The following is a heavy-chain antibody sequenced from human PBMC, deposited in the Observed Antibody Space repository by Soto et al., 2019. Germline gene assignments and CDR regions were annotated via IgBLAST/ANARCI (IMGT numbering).Heavy chain of an antibody. CDR2: IIPMFGTP. J-gene: IGHJ4*02. CDR1: GVTFNRQD. V-gene: IGHV1-69*13. D-gene: IGHD5-12*01. Sequence: GASVKVSCKASGVTFNRQDMRWVRQAPGQRLEWMGGIIPMFGTPHYAEKFQDRVTITADESTGTAYLELSSLTSEDTAASYWSPSEGRDGYSFDYWGPGTLVTV. CDR3: SPSEGRDGYSFDY.